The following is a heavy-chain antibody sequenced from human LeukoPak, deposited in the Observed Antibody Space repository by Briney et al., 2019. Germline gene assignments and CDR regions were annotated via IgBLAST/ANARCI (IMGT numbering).Heavy chain of an antibody. CDR3: ARDRGVGAYYFDY. Sequence: PSQTLSLTCAVSGGSISSGGYSWSWIRQPPGKGLEWIEYIYHSGSTNYNPSLKSRVTISVDTSKNQFSLKVSSATAADTAVYFCARDRGVGAYYFDYWGQGALVTVSS. CDR2: IYHSGST. J-gene: IGHJ4*02. V-gene: IGHV4-30-2*01. CDR1: GGSISSGGYS. D-gene: IGHD1-26*01.